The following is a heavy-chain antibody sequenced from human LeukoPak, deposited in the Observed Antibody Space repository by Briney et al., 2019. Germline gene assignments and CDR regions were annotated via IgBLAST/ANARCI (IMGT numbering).Heavy chain of an antibody. CDR3: ARETYYYDSSGPNDY. Sequence: GASVKVSCKASGYTFTGYYMHWVRQAPGQGLEWMGWINPNGGGTNYAQKFQGRVTMTRDTSISTAYMELSRLRSDDTAVYYCARETYYYDSSGPNDYWGQGTLVTVSS. CDR1: GYTFTGYY. J-gene: IGHJ4*02. D-gene: IGHD3-22*01. CDR2: INPNGGGT. V-gene: IGHV1-2*02.